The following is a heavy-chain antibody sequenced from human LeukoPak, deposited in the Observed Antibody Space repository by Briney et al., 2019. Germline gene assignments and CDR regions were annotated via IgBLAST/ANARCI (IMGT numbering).Heavy chain of an antibody. CDR1: GFTFSSYA. CDR2: ISSDGSDK. V-gene: IGHV3-30*04. J-gene: IGHJ4*02. CDR3: AREGYSYRGFDY. D-gene: IGHD5-18*01. Sequence: PGGSLRLSCAASGFTFSSYAMHWVRQAPGKGLEWVAVISSDGSDKYYADSVKGRFTISRDNSKNTLYLQMNSLRAEDTAVYYCAREGYSYRGFDYWGQGTLVTVSS.